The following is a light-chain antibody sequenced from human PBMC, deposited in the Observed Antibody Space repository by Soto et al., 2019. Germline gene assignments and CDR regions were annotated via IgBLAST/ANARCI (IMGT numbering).Light chain of an antibody. Sequence: DIQMTQYTSSLSASVGDRVSITCRASQSISSCLKWYQQKPGRAAKLLIYAASSLQSGVSSRFSGSGSGTDFTLTISSLQPEDFATYYCQQSYSFLKTFCHGTMVDI. CDR1: QSISSC. J-gene: IGKJ1*01. V-gene: IGKV1-39*01. CDR3: QQSYSFLKT. CDR2: AAS.